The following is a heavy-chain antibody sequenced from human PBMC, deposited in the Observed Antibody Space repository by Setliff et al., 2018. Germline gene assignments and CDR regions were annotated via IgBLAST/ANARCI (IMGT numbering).Heavy chain of an antibody. CDR3: ARSPAVLGIVYLDP. V-gene: IGHV1-69*05. CDR2: IIPMFGTP. J-gene: IGHJ5*02. D-gene: IGHD2-15*01. Sequence: SVKVSCKASGDSFNNYAISWVRRAPGQGLEWMGGIIPMFGTPAYAQKFQDRVTITTDESTSTAYMELDSLRSEDTAVYYCARSPAVLGIVYLDPWGQGTLVTVSS. CDR1: GDSFNNYA.